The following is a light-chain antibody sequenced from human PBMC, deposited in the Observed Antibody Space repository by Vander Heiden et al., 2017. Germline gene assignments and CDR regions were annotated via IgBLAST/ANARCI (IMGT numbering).Light chain of an antibody. CDR3: MQGSHWHT. CDR2: KVS. Sequence: DVVMTQSPLSLPVTLGQPASISCRSSQSLVYSDGNTYLTWFQQRPGQSPRRLIYKVSNRDSGVPDRFGGSGSGTDFTLEISRVEAEDVGVYYCMQGSHWHTFGQGTKLEIK. V-gene: IGKV2-30*01. J-gene: IGKJ2*01. CDR1: QSLVYSDGNTY.